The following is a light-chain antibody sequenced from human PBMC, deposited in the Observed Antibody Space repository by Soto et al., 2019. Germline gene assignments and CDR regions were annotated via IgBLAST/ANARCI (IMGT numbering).Light chain of an antibody. V-gene: IGKV3-15*01. CDR2: DTS. Sequence: ERVMTQAPATLSVSPGECVTLSCRASQGIGDTLAWYQHKPGQTPRLLTYDTSTRATGIPARFSGSGSGTDFTLTISSLQSEDFAIYYCQQYNNWPWTFGQGTKVDIK. CDR1: QGIGDT. CDR3: QQYNNWPWT. J-gene: IGKJ1*01.